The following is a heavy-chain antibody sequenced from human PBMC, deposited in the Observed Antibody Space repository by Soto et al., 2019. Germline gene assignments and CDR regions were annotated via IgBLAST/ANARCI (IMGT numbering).Heavy chain of an antibody. CDR1: GGTFSSYT. D-gene: IGHD4-17*01. V-gene: IGHV1-69*04. Sequence: ASVKVSCKASGGTFSSYTISWLRQAPGQGLEWMGRIIPILGIANYAQKFRGRVTITADKSTSTAYMELSSLRSEDTAVYYCARERLRWLFDYWGQGTLVPVSS. J-gene: IGHJ4*02. CDR3: ARERLRWLFDY. CDR2: IIPILGIA.